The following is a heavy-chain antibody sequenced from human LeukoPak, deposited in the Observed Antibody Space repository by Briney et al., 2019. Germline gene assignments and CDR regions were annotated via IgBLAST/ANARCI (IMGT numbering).Heavy chain of an antibody. D-gene: IGHD5-18*01. Sequence: GGSLRLSCAASGFTFSSYAMSWVRQAPGKGLEWVSAISGSGGSTYYADSVKGRFAISRDNSKNTLYLQMNSLRAEDTAVYYCADGIQLWLFDYWGQGTLVTVSS. V-gene: IGHV3-23*01. J-gene: IGHJ4*02. CDR1: GFTFSSYA. CDR2: ISGSGGST. CDR3: ADGIQLWLFDY.